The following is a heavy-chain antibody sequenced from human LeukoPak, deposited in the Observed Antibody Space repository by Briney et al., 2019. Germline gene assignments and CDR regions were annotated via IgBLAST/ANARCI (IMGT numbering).Heavy chain of an antibody. Sequence: PGGSLRLSCAASGFTFSNAWMSWVRQAPGKGLEWVGRIKSKTDGGTTDYAAPVKGRFTISRDDSKNTLYLQMNSLKTEDTAVYYCRGHNYYILTGYFAFDYWGQGTLVTVSS. J-gene: IGHJ4*02. CDR3: RGHNYYILTGYFAFDY. V-gene: IGHV3-15*01. CDR2: IKSKTDGGTT. D-gene: IGHD3-9*01. CDR1: GFTFSNAW.